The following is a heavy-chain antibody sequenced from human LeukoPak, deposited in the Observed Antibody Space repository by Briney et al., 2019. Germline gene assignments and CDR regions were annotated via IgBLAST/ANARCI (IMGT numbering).Heavy chain of an antibody. CDR2: MNPNSGNT. Sequence: ASVKVSCKASGCTFTSYDINWVRQATGQGLEWMGWMNPNSGNTGYAQKFQGRVTMTRNTSISTAYMELSSLRSEDTAVYYCARGLGPEESFDYWGQGTLVTVSS. CDR3: ARGLGPEESFDY. V-gene: IGHV1-8*01. J-gene: IGHJ4*02. D-gene: IGHD3-10*01. CDR1: GCTFTSYD.